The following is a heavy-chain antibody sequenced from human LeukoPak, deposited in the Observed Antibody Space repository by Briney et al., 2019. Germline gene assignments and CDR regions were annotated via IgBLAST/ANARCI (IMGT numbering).Heavy chain of an antibody. Sequence: SETLSLTCTVSGGSISSSSYYWGWIRQPPGKGLECIGSISYNVSTSYNPSLKSRVTISVDTSQNQFSLKLSSVTAADTAVYYCGGQPRCGGTSCYGIPPGLNWFDPWGQGTLVTVSS. J-gene: IGHJ5*02. CDR2: ISYNVST. CDR3: GGQPRCGGTSCYGIPPGLNWFDP. V-gene: IGHV4-39*01. CDR1: GGSISSSSYY. D-gene: IGHD2-2*01.